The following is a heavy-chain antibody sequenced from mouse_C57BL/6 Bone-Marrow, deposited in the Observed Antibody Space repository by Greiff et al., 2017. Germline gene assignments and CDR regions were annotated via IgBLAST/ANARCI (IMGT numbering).Heavy chain of an antibody. Sequence: QVQLKQSGAELAQPGASVKLSCKASGYTFTSYWMHWVKQRPGQGLEWIGYINPSSGYNKYNQKFKDKATLTADKSSRPAYMQTSRLTDEDSAVYFCASYFYAMDYGGQGTSVTVSS. J-gene: IGHJ4*01. CDR1: GYTFTSYW. CDR3: ASYFYAMDY. CDR2: INPSSGYN. D-gene: IGHD2-10*01. V-gene: IGHV1-7*01.